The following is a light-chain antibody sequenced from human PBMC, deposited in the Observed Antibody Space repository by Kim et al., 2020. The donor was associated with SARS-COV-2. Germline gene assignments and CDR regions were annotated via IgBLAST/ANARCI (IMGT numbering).Light chain of an antibody. Sequence: DFQMTQSPSSLSASIGDRVTITCRASQAISKYLAWYQQKPGKAPKLLIHGTSTLQSGVPSRFSGSGSGTDFTLTISSLQPEDVATYYCQRYNGAPWTFGQGTKVDIK. CDR1: QAISKY. CDR2: GTS. J-gene: IGKJ1*01. CDR3: QRYNGAPWT. V-gene: IGKV1-27*01.